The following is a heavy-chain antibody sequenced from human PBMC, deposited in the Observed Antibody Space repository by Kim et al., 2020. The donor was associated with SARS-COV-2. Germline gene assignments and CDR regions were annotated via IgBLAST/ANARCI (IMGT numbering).Heavy chain of an antibody. J-gene: IGHJ4*02. D-gene: IGHD4-17*01. Sequence: ASVKVSCKASGYTFTSYAMNWVRQAPGQGLEWMGWINTNTGNPTYAQGFTGRFVFSLDTSVSTAYLQISSLKAEDTAVYYCARDMGPLTTVTTGFGFWHYWGQGTLVTVSS. CDR1: GYTFTSYA. V-gene: IGHV7-4-1*02. CDR3: ARDMGPLTTVTTGFGFWHY. CDR2: INTNTGNP.